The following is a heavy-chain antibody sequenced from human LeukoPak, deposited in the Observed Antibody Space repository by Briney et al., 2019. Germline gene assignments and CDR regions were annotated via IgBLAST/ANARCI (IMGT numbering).Heavy chain of an antibody. Sequence: SVKVSCKASGGTFSSYAISWVRQAPGQGLEWMGGIIPIFGTANYAQKFQGRVTIAADKSTSTAYMELSSLRSEDTAVYYCARHPRNVYCSSTSCYAGYYFDYWGQGTLVTVSS. CDR2: IIPIFGTA. J-gene: IGHJ4*02. D-gene: IGHD2-2*01. CDR3: ARHPRNVYCSSTSCYAGYYFDY. V-gene: IGHV1-69*06. CDR1: GGTFSSYA.